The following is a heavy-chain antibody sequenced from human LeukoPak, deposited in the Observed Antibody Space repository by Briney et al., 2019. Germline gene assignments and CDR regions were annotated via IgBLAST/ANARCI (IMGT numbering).Heavy chain of an antibody. V-gene: IGHV4-59*01. J-gene: IGHJ3*02. Sequence: KPSETLSLTCTVSGGSISSYYWSWIRQPPGKGLEWIGYIYYSGSTNYNPSLKSRVTISVDTSKNQFSLKLSSVTAADTAVYYCAREGTTVVTPSHAFDIWGQGTMVTVSS. D-gene: IGHD4-23*01. CDR2: IYYSGST. CDR3: AREGTTVVTPSHAFDI. CDR1: GGSISSYY.